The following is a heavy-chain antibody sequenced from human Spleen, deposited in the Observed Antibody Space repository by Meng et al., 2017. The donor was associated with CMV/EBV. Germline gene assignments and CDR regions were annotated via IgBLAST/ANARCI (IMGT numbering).Heavy chain of an antibody. V-gene: IGHV1-69*10. J-gene: IGHJ4*02. CDR1: GGTFSSYA. Sequence: SVKVSCKASGGTFSSYAISWVRQAPGQGLEWMGGIIPILGIANYAQKFQGRVTITTDESTSTAYMELSSLRSEDTAVYYCAMPHSSSSQDLLDYWGQGTLVTVSS. CDR3: AMPHSSSSQDLLDY. CDR2: IIPILGIA. D-gene: IGHD6-6*01.